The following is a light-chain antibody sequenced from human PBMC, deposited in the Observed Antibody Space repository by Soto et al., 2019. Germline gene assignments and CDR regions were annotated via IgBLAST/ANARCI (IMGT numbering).Light chain of an antibody. CDR3: QQRRTWPLT. CDR1: QSVSSN. Sequence: EIVMTQSPATLSVSPGERATLSCRASQSVSSNLAWYQQKPGQAPRLLIYGASTRATGIPARFSGSGSGSEFTLTISSLQSEDFAVYYCQQRRTWPLTFGGGTKVDI. V-gene: IGKV3-15*01. J-gene: IGKJ4*01. CDR2: GAS.